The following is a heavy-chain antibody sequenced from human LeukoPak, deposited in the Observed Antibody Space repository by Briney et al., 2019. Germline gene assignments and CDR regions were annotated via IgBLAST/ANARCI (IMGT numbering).Heavy chain of an antibody. Sequence: GGSLRLSCAASGFTVSSNYMSWVRQAPGKGLEWVSVIYSGGSTYYADSVKGRFTISRDNSKNTLYLQMNSLRAEDTAVYYCAKGASPGYSSSWYGGNWFDPWGQGTLVTVSS. D-gene: IGHD6-13*01. CDR1: GFTVSSNY. CDR2: IYSGGST. V-gene: IGHV3-53*05. J-gene: IGHJ5*02. CDR3: AKGASPGYSSSWYGGNWFDP.